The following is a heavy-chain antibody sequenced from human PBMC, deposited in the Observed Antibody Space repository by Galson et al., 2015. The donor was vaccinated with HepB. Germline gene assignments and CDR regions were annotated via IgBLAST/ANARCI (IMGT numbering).Heavy chain of an antibody. CDR2: ITGKGDST. D-gene: IGHD5-18*01. CDR1: GFAFDSHA. J-gene: IGHJ5*01. Sequence: SLRLSCAASGFAFDSHAMSWVRQAPGRGLEWISGITGKGDSTFYADSVKGRFTVSKENSNNMLYPQMNSLRAEDAGLYFCAKGYGLFDSWGQGILVTVSS. V-gene: IGHV3-23*01. CDR3: AKGYGLFDS.